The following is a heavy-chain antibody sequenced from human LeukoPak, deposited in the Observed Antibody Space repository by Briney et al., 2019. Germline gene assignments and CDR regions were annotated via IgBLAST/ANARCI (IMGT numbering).Heavy chain of an antibody. CDR3: ARGIGGGYVIGGLGY. Sequence: GGSLSLSCVTSGFTVSSNYMSWVRQAPGKGRDWVSVIYSGGSTYYADSVKGRFAISRDNSKNTLYLQMNSLRAEDTAVYYCARGIGGGYVIGGLGYWGQGTLVTVSS. V-gene: IGHV3-53*01. CDR1: GFTVSSNY. CDR2: IYSGGST. J-gene: IGHJ4*02. D-gene: IGHD5-12*01.